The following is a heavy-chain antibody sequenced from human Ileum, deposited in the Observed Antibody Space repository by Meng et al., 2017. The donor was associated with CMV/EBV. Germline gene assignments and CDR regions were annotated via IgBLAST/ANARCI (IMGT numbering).Heavy chain of an antibody. J-gene: IGHJ3*02. Sequence: GGPLRPSCAAPGSTFDDYAMHWVRQAPGKGLEWVSLISWDGGSTYYADSVKGRFNISRDNSKNSLYLQMNSLRAEDTALYYCAKDYGAFDIWGQGTMVTVSS. CDR3: AKDYGAFDI. CDR2: ISWDGGST. V-gene: IGHV3-43D*03. D-gene: IGHD3-10*01. CDR1: GSTFDDYA.